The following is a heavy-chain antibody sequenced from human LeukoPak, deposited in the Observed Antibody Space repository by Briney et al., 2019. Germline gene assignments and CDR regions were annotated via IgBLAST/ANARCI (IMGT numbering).Heavy chain of an antibody. Sequence: GGSLRLSCADSGFTFSSYWMSWVRQAPGKGLEWVANIRQDGSEKYYGDSVKGRFTISRDNSKNTLYLQMNSLRGEDTAVYFCAKDKDPWKSTAISDFDYWGQGTLVTVSS. D-gene: IGHD1-1*01. V-gene: IGHV3-7*01. CDR3: AKDKDPWKSTAISDFDY. J-gene: IGHJ4*02. CDR1: GFTFSSYW. CDR2: IRQDGSEK.